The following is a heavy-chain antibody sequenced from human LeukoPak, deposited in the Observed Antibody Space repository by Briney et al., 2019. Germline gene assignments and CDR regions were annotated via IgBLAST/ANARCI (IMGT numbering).Heavy chain of an antibody. J-gene: IGHJ5*02. CDR2: INHSGST. CDR3: ARRRRISIGFDP. Sequence: SETLSLTCAVYGGSFSGYYWSWIRQPPGKGLEWIGEINHSGSTNYNPSLKGRVTISVDTSKNQFSLKLSSVTAADTAVYYCARRRRISIGFDPWGQGTLVTVSS. V-gene: IGHV4-34*01. CDR1: GGSFSGYY.